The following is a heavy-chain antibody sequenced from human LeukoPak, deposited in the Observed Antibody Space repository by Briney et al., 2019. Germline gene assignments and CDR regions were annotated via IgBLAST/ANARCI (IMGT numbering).Heavy chain of an antibody. CDR3: ATLYGDYPDAFDI. D-gene: IGHD4-17*01. Sequence: GESLKISCKGSGYNFTTYWIAWARQMPGKGLEWMGIIYPGDSDTRYSPSFQGQVTISADKSISTAYLQWSRLKASDTAIYYCATLYGDYPDAFDIWGQGIMVTVSS. CDR2: IYPGDSDT. J-gene: IGHJ3*02. CDR1: GYNFTTYW. V-gene: IGHV5-51*01.